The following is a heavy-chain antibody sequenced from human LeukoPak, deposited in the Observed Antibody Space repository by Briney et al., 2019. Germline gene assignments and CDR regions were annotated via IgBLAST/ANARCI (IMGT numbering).Heavy chain of an antibody. CDR1: GFNFTRYA. CDR3: AKASFYYDFWSGPFAS. V-gene: IGHV3-23*01. CDR2: ISWRADST. D-gene: IGHD3-3*01. J-gene: IGHJ4*02. Sequence: GGSLRLSCATSGFNFTRYAMSWVRQAPGKGLEWVAAISWRADSTYYADSVKGRLTISRDNAKSSLFLQMNSLRAEDTAVYYCAKASFYYDFWSGPFASWGQGSLVVVSS.